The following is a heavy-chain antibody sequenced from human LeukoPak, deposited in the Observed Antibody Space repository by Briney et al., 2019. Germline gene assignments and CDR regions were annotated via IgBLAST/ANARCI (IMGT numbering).Heavy chain of an antibody. V-gene: IGHV3-30*02. CDR2: IRYDGSNK. CDR3: AKDPGYSSGWYDDY. Sequence: PGGSLRLSCAASGFTFSSYGMHWVRQAPGKGLEWVAFIRYDGSNKYYADSVKGRFTITRDNSKNTLYLQMNSLRAEDTAVYYCAKDPGYSSGWYDDYWGQGTLVTVSS. J-gene: IGHJ4*02. CDR1: GFTFSSYG. D-gene: IGHD6-19*01.